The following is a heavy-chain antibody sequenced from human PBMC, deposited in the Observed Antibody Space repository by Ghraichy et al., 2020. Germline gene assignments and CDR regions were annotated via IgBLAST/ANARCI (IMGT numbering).Heavy chain of an antibody. CDR3: ARSRFDYGDYVAPDY. Sequence: SQTLSLTCTVSGGSISSYYWSWIRQPPGKGLEWIGYIYYSGSTNYNPSLKSRVTISVDTSKNQFSLKLSSVTAADTAVYYCARSRFDYGDYVAPDYWGQGTLVTVSS. CDR1: GGSISSYY. J-gene: IGHJ4*02. V-gene: IGHV4-59*01. CDR2: IYYSGST. D-gene: IGHD4-17*01.